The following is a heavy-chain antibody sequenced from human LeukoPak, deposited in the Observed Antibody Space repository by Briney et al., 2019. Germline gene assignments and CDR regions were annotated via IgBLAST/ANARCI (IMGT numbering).Heavy chain of an antibody. CDR1: GGTFSSYA. J-gene: IGHJ1*01. D-gene: IGHD3-22*01. CDR2: IIPIFGTA. V-gene: IGHV1-69*05. Sequence: SVKVSCKASGGTFSSYAISWVRQAPGEGREWMGRIIPIFGTANYPQKFQGRVTITTDESTSTAYMELSSLRSEDTAVYYCARERRGYDSSGYYQHWGQGTLVTVSS. CDR3: ARERRGYDSSGYYQH.